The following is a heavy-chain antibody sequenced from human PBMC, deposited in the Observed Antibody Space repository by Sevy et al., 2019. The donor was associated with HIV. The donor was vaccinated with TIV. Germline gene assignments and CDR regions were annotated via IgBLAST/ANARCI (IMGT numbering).Heavy chain of an antibody. CDR2: INYSGIT. CDR1: GASISSSGYY. CDR3: VGPILTYNNGWSYYDY. D-gene: IGHD6-19*01. J-gene: IGHJ4*02. V-gene: IGHV4-39*01. Sequence: KQSQTLSLTCTVSGASISSSGYYWGWIRQPPGKGLEWIASINYSGITFYNPSLKSRITISADTSKNQFSLDLNSVTAADTAIYYCVGPILTYNNGWSYYDYWGQGTVVTVSS.